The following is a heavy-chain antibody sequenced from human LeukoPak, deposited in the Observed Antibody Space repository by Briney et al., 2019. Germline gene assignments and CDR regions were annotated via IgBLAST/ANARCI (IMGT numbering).Heavy chain of an antibody. D-gene: IGHD5-24*01. CDR1: GCIFTNSW. CDR2: TYPGDSDT. J-gene: IGHJ4*02. Sequence: GALEISCRCSGCIFTNSWIAWVRQVPGKGLEWMTITYPGDSDTRYSPSFQGPVTISAGKSISAAYLQWSSLKASDTAMYYCARRAEMAEYFDYWGRGTLVTVSS. V-gene: IGHV5-51*01. CDR3: ARRAEMAEYFDY.